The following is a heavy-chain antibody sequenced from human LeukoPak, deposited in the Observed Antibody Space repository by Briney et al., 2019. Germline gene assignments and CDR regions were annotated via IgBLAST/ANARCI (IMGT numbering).Heavy chain of an antibody. D-gene: IGHD3-9*01. J-gene: IGHJ4*02. CDR1: GGSFSGYY. CDR2: INHSGST. V-gene: IGHV4-34*01. Sequence: SETLSLTCAVYGGSFSGYYWSWIRQPPGKGLEWIGEINHSGSTNYNPSLKSRVTISVDTSKNQFSLKLSSVTAADTAVYYCVRGGKYYDILTGPRGLYYFDYWGQGTLVTVSS. CDR3: VRGGKYYDILTGPRGLYYFDY.